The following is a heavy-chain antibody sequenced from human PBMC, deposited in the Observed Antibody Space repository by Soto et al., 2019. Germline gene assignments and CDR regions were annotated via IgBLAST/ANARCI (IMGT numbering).Heavy chain of an antibody. Sequence: SVKVSCKASGGTFSSYAISWVRQAPGQGLEWMGGIIPIFGTANYAQKFQGRFTIAADKSTSTAYMELSSLRSEDTAVYYCARGSVRYCSGGSCSTYYYGMDVWGQ. CDR1: GGTFSSYA. CDR2: IIPIFGTA. CDR3: ARGSVRYCSGGSCSTYYYGMDV. V-gene: IGHV1-69*06. D-gene: IGHD2-15*01. J-gene: IGHJ6*02.